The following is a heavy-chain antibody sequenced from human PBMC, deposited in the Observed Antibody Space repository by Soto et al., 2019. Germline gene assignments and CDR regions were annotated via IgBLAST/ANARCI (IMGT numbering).Heavy chain of an antibody. Sequence: DVQLAESGGGLIQPGGSLRLSCAASGFSFSGKNYLTWVRQAPGKGLEGDSALYDTDGTYYADSVKGRFSVSRDNSKNTIYLQLHRLRPDDTALYFCATWLQREHAFDVWGLGTMVTVSS. CDR1: GFSFSGKNY. V-gene: IGHV3-53*01. D-gene: IGHD1-1*01. CDR2: LYDTDGT. J-gene: IGHJ3*01. CDR3: ATWLQREHAFDV.